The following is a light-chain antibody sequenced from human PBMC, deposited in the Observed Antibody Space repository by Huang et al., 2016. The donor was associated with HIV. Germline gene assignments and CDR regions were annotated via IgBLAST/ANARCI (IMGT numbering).Light chain of an antibody. CDR1: HSVDSD. CDR3: QQYSDWPPLT. Sequence: EIEMTQSPATLSVSPGERATLSCRASHSVDSDLAWYQQKPGQAPRPLIYDASTRATGISAKFNGTGCGTEFSLSITNLQSEDFAVDYCQQYSDWPPLTFGGGTKVEI. CDR2: DAS. J-gene: IGKJ4*01. V-gene: IGKV3-15*01.